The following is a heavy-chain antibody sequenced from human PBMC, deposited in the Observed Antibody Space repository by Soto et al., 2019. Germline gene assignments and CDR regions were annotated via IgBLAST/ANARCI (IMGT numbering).Heavy chain of an antibody. CDR3: ARDLEYYDILTGYTATYAFDI. CDR1: GFTFSDYY. CDR2: ISSSSSYT. D-gene: IGHD3-9*01. V-gene: IGHV3-11*06. Sequence: SGGSLRLSCAASGFTFSDYYMSWIRQAPGKGLEWVSYISSSSSYTNYADSVKGRFTISRDNAKNSLYLQMNSLRAEDTAVYYCARDLEYYDILTGYTATYAFDIWGQGTMVTVS. J-gene: IGHJ3*02.